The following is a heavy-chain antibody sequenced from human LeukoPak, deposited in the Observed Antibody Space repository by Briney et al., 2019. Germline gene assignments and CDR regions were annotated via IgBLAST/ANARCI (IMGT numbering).Heavy chain of an antibody. J-gene: IGHJ4*02. D-gene: IGHD3-10*01. Sequence: SETLSLTCTVSGGSISSGSYYWSWIRQPAGKGLEWIGRIYTSGSTNYNPSLKSRVTISVDTSKNQFSLKLSSVTAADTAVYYCARDVGYYGSGSYNAFDYWGQGTLVTVSS. CDR1: GGSISSGSYY. V-gene: IGHV4-61*02. CDR3: ARDVGYYGSGSYNAFDY. CDR2: IYTSGST.